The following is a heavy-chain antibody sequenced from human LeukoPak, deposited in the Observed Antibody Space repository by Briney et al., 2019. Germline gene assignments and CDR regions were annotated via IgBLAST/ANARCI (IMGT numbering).Heavy chain of an antibody. Sequence: SETLSLTCAVSGGSISSSNWWSWVRQPPGKGLEWIGEIYHSGSTKYNPSLKSRVTISVDTSKNQFSLKLSSVTAADTAVYYCARVRAKSGYSTLFDYWGQGTLVTVSS. CDR3: ARVRAKSGYSTLFDY. V-gene: IGHV4-4*02. D-gene: IGHD6-25*01. CDR1: GGSISSSNW. J-gene: IGHJ4*02. CDR2: IYHSGST.